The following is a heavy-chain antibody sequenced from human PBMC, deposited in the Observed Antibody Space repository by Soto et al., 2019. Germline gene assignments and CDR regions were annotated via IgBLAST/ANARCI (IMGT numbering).Heavy chain of an antibody. V-gene: IGHV1-2*02. CDR1: GYTFTAYY. Sequence: QVQLVQSGAEVKKPGASVKVSCKASGYTFTAYYMHWVRQAPGQGLEWMGWINPTNGATNYAQKYQGRVTMTRDTSLSTTYMDLSRLRSDDTAVYYCARLPPPGLYYYGMDLWGQGTTVTVSS. CDR3: ARLPPPGLYYYGMDL. CDR2: INPTNGAT. J-gene: IGHJ6*02.